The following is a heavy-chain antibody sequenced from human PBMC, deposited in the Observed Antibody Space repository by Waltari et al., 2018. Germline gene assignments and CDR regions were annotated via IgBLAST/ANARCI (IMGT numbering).Heavy chain of an antibody. D-gene: IGHD3-16*01. CDR2: IHMEYNEGNI. CDR3: ARDRRYAHSRGYFDY. J-gene: IGHJ4*02. CDR1: GFFVSSNS. V-gene: IGHV3-53*01. Sequence: EVQLVESGGALIQPGGSLGLSCAVSGFFVSSNSMTWVRQAPGKGVGGVLVIHMEYNEGNIHYSDSVKGRFTISRDSSKNTVYLKVKNVRAEDTAVYFGARDRRYAHSRGYFDYWGRGTLVTVSA.